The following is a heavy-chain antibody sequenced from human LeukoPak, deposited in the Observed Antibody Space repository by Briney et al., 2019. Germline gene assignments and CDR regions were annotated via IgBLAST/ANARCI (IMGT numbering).Heavy chain of an antibody. CDR3: ARADIYCSSTSCYRFGY. V-gene: IGHV1-2*02. CDR1: GYTFTGYY. D-gene: IGHD2-2*01. CDR2: INPNSGGT. J-gene: IGHJ4*02. Sequence: ASVKVSCKASGYTFTGYYMHWVRQAPGQGLEWMGWINPNSGGTNYAQKFQGRVTMTRDTSISTAYMELSRLRSGDTAVYYCARADIYCSSTSCYRFGYWGQGTLVTVSS.